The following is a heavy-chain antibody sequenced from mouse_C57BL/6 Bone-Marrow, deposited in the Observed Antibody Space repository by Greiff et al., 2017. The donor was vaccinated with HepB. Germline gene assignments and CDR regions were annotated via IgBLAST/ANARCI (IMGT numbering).Heavy chain of an antibody. CDR3: ARKTGRAWFAY. V-gene: IGHV1-4*01. J-gene: IGHJ3*01. CDR2: INPSSGYT. D-gene: IGHD3-1*01. Sequence: QVHVKQSGAELARPGASVKMSCKASGYTFTSYTMHWVKQRPGQGLEWIGYINPSSGYTKYNQKFKDKATLTADKSSSTAYMQLSSLTSEDSAVYYWARKTGRAWFAYWGQGTLVTVSA. CDR1: GYTFTSYT.